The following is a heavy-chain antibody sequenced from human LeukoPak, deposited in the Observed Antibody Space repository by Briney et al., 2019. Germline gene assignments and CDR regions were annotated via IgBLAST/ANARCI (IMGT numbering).Heavy chain of an antibody. CDR2: ISGSGGST. D-gene: IGHD2-15*01. Sequence: GGSLRLSCAGSGFTFSSSAMSWVRQAPGKGLEWVSSISGSGGSTFYADSVKGRFTISRDNAKNSLYLQMNSLRAEDTAVYYCARVDGSGGSLQMNYWGQGTLVTVSS. V-gene: IGHV3-23*01. CDR3: ARVDGSGGSLQMNY. J-gene: IGHJ4*02. CDR1: GFTFSSSA.